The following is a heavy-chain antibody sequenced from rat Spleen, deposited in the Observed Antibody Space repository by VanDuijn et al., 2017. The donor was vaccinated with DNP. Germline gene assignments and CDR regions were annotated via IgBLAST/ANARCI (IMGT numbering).Heavy chain of an antibody. CDR1: GITFSDHN. Sequence: EVQLVESGGGLVQPGRSLKLSCAVSGITFSDHNMAWVRQAPKKGLEWVTTISSDGSDTYYRDSVKGRFTISRDNAKSTLYLQMDSLRSEDTATYYCARHSFGRDYYSSYGVMDAWGQGASVTVSS. V-gene: IGHV5-7*01. CDR3: ARHSFGRDYYSSYGVMDA. CDR2: ISSDGSDT. D-gene: IGHD1-2*01. J-gene: IGHJ4*01.